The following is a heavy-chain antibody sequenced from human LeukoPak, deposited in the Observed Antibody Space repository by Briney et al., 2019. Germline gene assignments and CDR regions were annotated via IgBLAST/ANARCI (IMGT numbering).Heavy chain of an antibody. CDR2: IYYSGST. CDR3: ARADYGYGY. D-gene: IGHD5-18*01. V-gene: IGHV4-59*12. Sequence: SETLSLTCTVSGGSISNYYWSWIRQPPGKGLEWIGYIYYSGSTNYNPSLKSRLTISVDKSKNQFSLKLSSVTAADTAVYYCARADYGYGYWGQGTLVTVSS. J-gene: IGHJ4*02. CDR1: GGSISNYY.